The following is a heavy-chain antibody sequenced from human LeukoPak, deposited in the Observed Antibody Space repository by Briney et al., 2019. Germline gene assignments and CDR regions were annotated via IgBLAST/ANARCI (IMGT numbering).Heavy chain of an antibody. D-gene: IGHD6-13*01. CDR3: ARFRGGSSYYYYYGMDV. V-gene: IGHV3-33*01. Sequence: QPGGSLRLSCAASGFTFSSYGMHWVRQAPGKGLEWVAVIWYDGSNKYYADSVKGRFTISRDNSKSTLYLQMNSLRAEDTAVYYCARFRGGSSYYYYYGMDVWGQGTTVTVSS. J-gene: IGHJ6*02. CDR2: IWYDGSNK. CDR1: GFTFSSYG.